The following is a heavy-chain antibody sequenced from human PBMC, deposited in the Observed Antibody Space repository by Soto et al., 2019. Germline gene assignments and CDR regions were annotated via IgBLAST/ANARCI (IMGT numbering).Heavy chain of an antibody. CDR1: GFSFSIFW. Sequence: EVQLVESGGDLVQPGGSLTLSCAASGFSFSIFWMHWVRQAPGKGLVWVPSINGGGSSADYADSVKGRFTFSRDNPKNTLYLQMNSLRVKDTAVYYFTRGGGYRGHDPFDYWGQGTLVSVSS. CDR3: TRGGGYRGHDPFDY. CDR2: INGGGSSA. J-gene: IGHJ4*02. V-gene: IGHV3-74*01. D-gene: IGHD5-12*01.